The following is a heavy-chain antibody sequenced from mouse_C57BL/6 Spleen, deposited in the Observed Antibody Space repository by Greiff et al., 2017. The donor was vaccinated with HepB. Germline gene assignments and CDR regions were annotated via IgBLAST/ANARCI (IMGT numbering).Heavy chain of an antibody. CDR3: TREGSYYVSSSFAY. D-gene: IGHD1-1*01. CDR1: GYTFTSYW. CDR2: IYPGNSDT. Sequence: EVQLQQSGTVLARPGASVKMSCKTSGYTFTSYWMHWVKQRPGQGLEWIGAIYPGNSDTSYNQKFKGKAKLTAVTSASTAYMELSSLTNEDSAVYYCTREGSYYVSSSFAYWGQGTLVTVSA. V-gene: IGHV1-5*01. J-gene: IGHJ3*01.